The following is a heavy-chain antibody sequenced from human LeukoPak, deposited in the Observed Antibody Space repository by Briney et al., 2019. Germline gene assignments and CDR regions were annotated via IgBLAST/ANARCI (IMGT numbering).Heavy chain of an antibody. CDR1: GFTFSNHW. CDR3: AKDPAKWLRYYYYYYGMDV. D-gene: IGHD5-12*01. CDR2: ISRGASRT. J-gene: IGHJ6*02. Sequence: PGGSLRLSCAASGFTFSNHWMHWVRQAPGKGLMWVSRISRGASRTDYADSVKGRFTISRDNSKNTLYLQMNSLRAEDTAVYYCAKDPAKWLRYYYYYYGMDVWGQGTTVTVSS. V-gene: IGHV3-74*01.